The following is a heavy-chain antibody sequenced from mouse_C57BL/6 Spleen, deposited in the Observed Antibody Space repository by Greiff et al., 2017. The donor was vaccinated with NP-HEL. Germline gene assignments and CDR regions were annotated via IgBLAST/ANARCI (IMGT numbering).Heavy chain of an antibody. V-gene: IGHV3-6*01. CDR2: ISYDGSN. D-gene: IGHD4-1*01. CDR3: ATLTETGAMDY. Sequence: VQLKQSGPGLVKPSPSLSLPCSVTGYSIPSGYYWNWIRQFPGNKLEWMGYISYDGSNNYNPSLKNRISITRDTSKNQFFLKLNSVTTEDTATYYCATLTETGAMDYWGQGTSVTVSS. J-gene: IGHJ4*01. CDR1: GYSIPSGYY.